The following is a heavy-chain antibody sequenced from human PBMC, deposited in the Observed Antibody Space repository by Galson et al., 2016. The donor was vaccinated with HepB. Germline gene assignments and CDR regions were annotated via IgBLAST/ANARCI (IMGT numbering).Heavy chain of an antibody. V-gene: IGHV3-23*01. J-gene: IGHJ4*02. CDR3: VTGFGGSGSY. CDR2: ISGSGSST. D-gene: IGHD3-10*01. CDR1: GFTFSTYA. Sequence: SLRLSCAASGFTFSTYAMSWVRQAPGKGLEWVSLISGSGSSTFYADSVKGRFTISRDNSKNTLYLQMSSLTAEDTAVYYCVTGFGGSGSYWGQGTLVTVSS.